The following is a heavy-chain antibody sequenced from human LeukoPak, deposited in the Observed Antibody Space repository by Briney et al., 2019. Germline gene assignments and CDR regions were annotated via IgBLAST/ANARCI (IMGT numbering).Heavy chain of an antibody. Sequence: GGSLRLSCAASGFTFSTYGVSWVRQAPGKGLEWVSSISGSGDNTYYTDSVKGRFTISRDNSKNTLYLQMNSLRVEDTAVYYCAKLVGPIPADYWGQGTLVTVSS. J-gene: IGHJ4*02. CDR2: ISGSGDNT. D-gene: IGHD1-26*01. V-gene: IGHV3-23*01. CDR3: AKLVGPIPADY. CDR1: GFTFSTYG.